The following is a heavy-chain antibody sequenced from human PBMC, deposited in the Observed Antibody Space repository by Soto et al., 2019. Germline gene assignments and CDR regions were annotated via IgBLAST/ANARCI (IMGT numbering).Heavy chain of an antibody. J-gene: IGHJ6*02. Sequence: SLRLSCAASGFTFDDYAMHWVRQAPGKGLEWVSGISWNSGSIGYADSVKGRFTISRDNAKNSLYLQMNSLRAEDTALYYCAKDATGLIRGYYGMDVWGQGTAVTVSS. CDR2: ISWNSGSI. D-gene: IGHD3-10*01. CDR3: AKDATGLIRGYYGMDV. V-gene: IGHV3-9*01. CDR1: GFTFDDYA.